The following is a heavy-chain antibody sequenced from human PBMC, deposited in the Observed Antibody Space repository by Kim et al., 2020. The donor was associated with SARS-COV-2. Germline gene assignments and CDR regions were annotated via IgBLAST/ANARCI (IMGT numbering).Heavy chain of an antibody. J-gene: IGHJ6*02. CDR3: ARDINNYYDILTGYYQRNYGMDV. V-gene: IGHV1-18*01. CDR1: GYTFTSYG. Sequence: ASVKVSCKASGYTFTSYGISWVRQAPGQGLEWMGWISAYNGNTNYAQKLQGRVTMTTDTSTSTAYMELRSLRSDDTAVYFCARDINNYYDILTGYYQRNYGMDVWGQGTTVTVSS. CDR2: ISAYNGNT. D-gene: IGHD3-9*01.